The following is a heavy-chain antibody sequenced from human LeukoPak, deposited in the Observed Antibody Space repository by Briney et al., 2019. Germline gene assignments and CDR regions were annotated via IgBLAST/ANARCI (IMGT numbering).Heavy chain of an antibody. V-gene: IGHV4-34*01. J-gene: IGHJ4*02. CDR1: GGSFSGYY. CDR2: INHSGST. CDR3: ARGSWPYYYGSGSFDH. Sequence: SETLSLTCAVYGGSFSGYYWSWIRQPPGKGLEWIGEINHSGSTNYNPSLKSRVTISVDTSKNQFSLKLSSVTAADTAVYYCARGSWPYYYGSGSFDHWGQGTLVTVSS. D-gene: IGHD3-10*01.